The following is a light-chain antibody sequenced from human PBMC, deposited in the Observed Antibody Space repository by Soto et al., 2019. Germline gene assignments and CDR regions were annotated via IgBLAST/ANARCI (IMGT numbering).Light chain of an antibody. Sequence: QSALAQPASVSGSPGQSITISCTGTSSDVGGYNYVSWYQQHPGKAPKLMIYDVSGRPSGVSDRSSGSKSGNTASLTISGLQAEDEADYYCSSYTSSSTEVFGTGTKVTVL. CDR1: SSDVGGYNY. V-gene: IGLV2-14*01. CDR3: SSYTSSSTEV. J-gene: IGLJ1*01. CDR2: DVS.